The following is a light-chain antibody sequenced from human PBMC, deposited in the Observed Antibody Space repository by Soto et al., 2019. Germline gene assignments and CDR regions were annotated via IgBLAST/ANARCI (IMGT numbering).Light chain of an antibody. CDR1: TNDVGGYTY. CDR3: SSYVGNDNSLV. V-gene: IGLV2-8*01. J-gene: IGLJ1*01. CDR2: EVS. Sequence: QSALTQPPSASGSPGQSVTNSCTGTTNDVGGYTYVSWYQQHPGKAPKLMIYEVSKRPSGVPDRFSGSRSGNTASLIVSGLQAEDEADYYCSSYVGNDNSLVFGPGTKVTVL.